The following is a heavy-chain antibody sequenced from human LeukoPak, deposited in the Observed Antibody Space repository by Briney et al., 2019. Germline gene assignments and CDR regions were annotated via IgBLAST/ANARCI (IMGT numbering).Heavy chain of an antibody. CDR2: ISAYNGNT. Sequence: ASVNVSCKVSGYTFTSYGISWVRQAPGQGLEWMGWISAYNGNTNYAQKLQGRVTMTTDTSTSTAYMELRSLRSDDTAVYYCAREWGGDYAFDIWGQGTMVTVSS. D-gene: IGHD2-21*02. J-gene: IGHJ3*02. CDR3: AREWGGDYAFDI. V-gene: IGHV1-18*01. CDR1: GYTFTSYG.